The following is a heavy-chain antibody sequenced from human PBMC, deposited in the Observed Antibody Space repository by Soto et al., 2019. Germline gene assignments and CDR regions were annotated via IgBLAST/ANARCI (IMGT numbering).Heavy chain of an antibody. D-gene: IGHD2-15*01. J-gene: IGHJ3*01. CDR3: AHRRGRERDCSVASCYSRRGAFDV. CDR2: ISSSKNYI. Sequence: GGSLRLSCVASGFTFSDYSMNWVRQAPGKGLEWVSSISSSKNYIYYADSLEGRFSISIDNTQNSLYMQMMRLSVEKTDVYYCAHRRGRERDCSVASCYSRRGAFDVWGQGSMVTVSS. CDR1: GFTFSDYS. V-gene: IGHV3-21*01.